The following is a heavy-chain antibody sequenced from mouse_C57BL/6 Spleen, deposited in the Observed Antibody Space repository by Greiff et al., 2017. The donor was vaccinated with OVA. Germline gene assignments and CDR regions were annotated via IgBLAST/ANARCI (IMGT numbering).Heavy chain of an antibody. D-gene: IGHD1-1*01. CDR2: INPGSGGT. CDR3: ARSATTVPYYYAMDY. CDR1: GYAFTNYL. Sequence: QVQLQQSGAELVRPGTSVKVSCKASGYAFTNYLIEWVKQRPGQGLEWIGVINPGSGGTNYNEKFKGKATLTADKYSSTAYMQRRILTSEYSAVSFCARSATTVPYYYAMDYWGQGTSVTVSS. J-gene: IGHJ4*01. V-gene: IGHV1-54*01.